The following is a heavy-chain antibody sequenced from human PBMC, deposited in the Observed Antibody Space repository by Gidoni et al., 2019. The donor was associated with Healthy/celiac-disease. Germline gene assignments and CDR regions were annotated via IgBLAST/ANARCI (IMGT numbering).Heavy chain of an antibody. CDR2: IYYSGST. V-gene: IGHV4-59*01. CDR3: ARGNWNWDY. J-gene: IGHJ4*02. D-gene: IGHD1-7*01. CDR1: GGSISSYY. Sequence: QVQLQESGPGLVKPSEPLSLTCTVSGGSISSYYWSWIRQPPGKGLEWIGYIYYSGSTNYNPSLKSRVTISVDTSKNQFSLKLSSVTAADTAVYYCARGNWNWDYWGQGTLVTVSS.